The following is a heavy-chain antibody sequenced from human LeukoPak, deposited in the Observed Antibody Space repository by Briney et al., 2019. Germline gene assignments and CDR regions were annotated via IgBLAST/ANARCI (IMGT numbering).Heavy chain of an antibody. CDR3: ARRMAAAGVDAFDI. V-gene: IGHV5-51*01. D-gene: IGHD6-13*01. CDR2: IYPGDSDT. J-gene: IGHJ3*02. Sequence: GESLKISCKGSGNNFTNYWIGWVRQMPGKGLEWMGIIYPGDSDTRYSPSFQGQVSFSADKPISTAYLQWSSLKASDTAMYYCARRMAAAGVDAFDIWGQGTMVTVSS. CDR1: GNNFTNYW.